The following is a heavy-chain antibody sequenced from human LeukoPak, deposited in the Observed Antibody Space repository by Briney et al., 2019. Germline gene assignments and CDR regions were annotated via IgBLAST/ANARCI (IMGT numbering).Heavy chain of an antibody. CDR2: FIPIFGTA. Sequence: PVKVSCKASGGTSSNYAISGVRQAPAHRLEWMGVFIPIFGTANYAQKCQGRVTITADESTSKAYMELSSLRSKDTAVCYCARATVTTYDGFDPWGQGTMVTVSS. CDR1: GGTSSNYA. V-gene: IGHV1-69*01. CDR3: ARATVTTYDGFDP. J-gene: IGHJ5*02. D-gene: IGHD4-17*01.